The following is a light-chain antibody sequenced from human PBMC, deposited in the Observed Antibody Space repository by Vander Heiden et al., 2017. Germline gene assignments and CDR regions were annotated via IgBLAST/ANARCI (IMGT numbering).Light chain of an antibody. J-gene: IGKJ3*01. CDR1: QSVNSY. CDR2: DAS. CDR3: QQLSNWPPFT. Sequence: EIVLTQSPATLSLSPGERATLSCRASQSVNSYLAWYQQKPGQAPRLLIYDASNRATGIPARFSGSGYGTDFTLTISSREPEDFAVYYCQQLSNWPPFTFGRGTKVDIK. V-gene: IGKV3-11*01.